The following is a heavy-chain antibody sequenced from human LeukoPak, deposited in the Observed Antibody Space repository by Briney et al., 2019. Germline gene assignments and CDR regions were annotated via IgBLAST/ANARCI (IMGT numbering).Heavy chain of an antibody. CDR3: AKDFPGGYYSEDAFDN. D-gene: IGHD1-26*01. CDR1: GFTFSSYA. J-gene: IGHJ3*02. V-gene: IGHV3-23*01. Sequence: GGSLRLSCAASGFTFSSYAVSWVRQAPGKGLEWVSAISGSGGSTYYADSVKGRFTISRDNSKNTLYLQMNSLRAEDTAVYYCAKDFPGGYYSEDAFDNWGQGTMVTVSS. CDR2: ISGSGGST.